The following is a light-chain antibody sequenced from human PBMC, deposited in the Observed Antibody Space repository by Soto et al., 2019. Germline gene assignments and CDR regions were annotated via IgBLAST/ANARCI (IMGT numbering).Light chain of an antibody. J-gene: IGKJ4*01. CDR2: DAS. V-gene: IGKV3-11*01. Sequence: EIVLTQSPATLSLSPGERATLSCRASQSVSSYLAWYQQKPDQAPRLLISDASNRATGIPARFSGSGSGTDFTLTISSLEPKDFAVYYCQQGSNWPLTFGEGTKVEIK. CDR1: QSVSSY. CDR3: QQGSNWPLT.